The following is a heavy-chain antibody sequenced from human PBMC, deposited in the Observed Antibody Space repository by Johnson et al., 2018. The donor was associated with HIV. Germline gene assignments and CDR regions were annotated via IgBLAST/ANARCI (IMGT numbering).Heavy chain of an antibody. D-gene: IGHD3-22*01. CDR1: GSTFSNAW. CDR2: ITSKPAGGTT. V-gene: IGHV3-15*01. J-gene: IGHJ3*02. Sequence: EVQLVESGGGLVKPGGSLRLSCAPSGSTFSNAWMRWVRQAPWNGLEWVGRITSKPAGGTTDYAAPVKGRLTISRDDSKNTLYLQMNSLKTEDTAVYYCTTGVDYYDSRVAAFDIWGQGTMVTVSS. CDR3: TTGVDYYDSRVAAFDI.